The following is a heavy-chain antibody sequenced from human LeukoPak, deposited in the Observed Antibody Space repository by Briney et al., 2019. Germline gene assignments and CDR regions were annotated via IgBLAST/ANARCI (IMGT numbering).Heavy chain of an antibody. J-gene: IGHJ3*02. V-gene: IGHV1-2*02. CDR1: GYTFTGYY. D-gene: IGHD3-3*01. CDR3: ARVITIFEGGAFDI. Sequence: ASMKVSCKASGYTFTGYYMHWVRQAPGQGLEWMGWINPNSGGTNYAQKFQGRVTMTRDTSISTAYMELSRLRSDDTAVYYCARVITIFEGGAFDIWGQGTMVTVSS. CDR2: INPNSGGT.